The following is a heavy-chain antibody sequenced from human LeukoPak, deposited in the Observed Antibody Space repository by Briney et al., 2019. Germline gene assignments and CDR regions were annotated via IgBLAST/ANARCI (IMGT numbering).Heavy chain of an antibody. CDR1: GGPIRSTSYY. J-gene: IGHJ4*02. Sequence: SETLSLTCTVSGGPIRSTSYYWGWIRQPPGKELEWIGSIYYSGNTYYNPSLKSRVTISVDTSKNQFSLKLSSVTAADTAVYYCARMKVERGSGRVLDYWGQGTLVTVSS. D-gene: IGHD3-10*01. CDR3: ARMKVERGSGRVLDY. CDR2: IYYSGNT. V-gene: IGHV4-39*07.